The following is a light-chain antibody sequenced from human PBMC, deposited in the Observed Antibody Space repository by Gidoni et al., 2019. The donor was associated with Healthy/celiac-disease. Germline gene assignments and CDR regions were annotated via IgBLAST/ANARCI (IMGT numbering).Light chain of an antibody. V-gene: IGKV1-33*01. Sequence: DIQMTQSPSSLSASVGDSVTITGQASQDSSNYLNWYQQKPGEATKLLFYDASNLETGVPSRCSGSGARTDFTFTISSLQPEDIATYYCQQYDNLPLTFGRGTKVEIK. CDR3: QQYDNLPLT. CDR2: DAS. J-gene: IGKJ4*01. CDR1: QDSSNY.